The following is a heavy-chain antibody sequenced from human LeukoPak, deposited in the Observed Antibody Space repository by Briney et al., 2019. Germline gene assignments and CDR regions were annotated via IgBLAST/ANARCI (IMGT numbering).Heavy chain of an antibody. Sequence: WASVKVSCKAAGYSFTTFHINWVRQAPGQGPEWMGWVNPDTGNTGFAQKFQGRVTITQNSSVTTVYMELSSLTSEDTAVYYCARRGLVAGIYDLVYGFDLWGQGTMVTVSS. CDR2: VNPDTGNT. V-gene: IGHV1-8*03. D-gene: IGHD3/OR15-3a*01. CDR1: GYSFTTFH. J-gene: IGHJ3*01. CDR3: ARRGLVAGIYDLVYGFDL.